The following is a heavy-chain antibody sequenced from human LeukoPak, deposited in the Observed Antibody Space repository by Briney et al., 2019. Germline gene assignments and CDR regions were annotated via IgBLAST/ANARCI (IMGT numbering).Heavy chain of an antibody. J-gene: IGHJ4*02. CDR2: INPNSGGT. D-gene: IGHD2-2*02. CDR3: ARDRRNCSSTSCYRYFDY. Sequence: ASVKVSCKASGYTFTGYYMHWVRQAPGQGLEWMGWINPNSGGTNYAQKFQGRVTMTRDTSISTAYMELSRLRSDDTAVYYCARDRRNCSSTSCYRYFDYWGQGTLDTVSS. V-gene: IGHV1-2*02. CDR1: GYTFTGYY.